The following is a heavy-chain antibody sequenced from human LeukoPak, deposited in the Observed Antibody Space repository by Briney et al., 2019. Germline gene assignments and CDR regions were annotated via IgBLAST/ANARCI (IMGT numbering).Heavy chain of an antibody. CDR1: GGSISNYY. CDR3: ARATPYYYDSSGYWKYYYYYGMDV. CDR2: IYTSGSI. D-gene: IGHD3-22*01. Sequence: KPSETLSLTCTVSGGSISNYYWSWIRQPAGKGLEWIGRIYTSGSINYNPSLKSRVTMSIDTSKNQFSLKLSSVTAADTAVYYCARATPYYYDSSGYWKYYYYYGMDVWGQGTTVTVSS. V-gene: IGHV4-4*07. J-gene: IGHJ6*02.